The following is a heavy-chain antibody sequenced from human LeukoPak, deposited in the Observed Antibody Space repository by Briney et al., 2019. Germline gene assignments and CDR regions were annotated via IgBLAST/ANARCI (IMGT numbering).Heavy chain of an antibody. CDR3: AKDSKASGYDSADFDY. V-gene: IGHV3-23*01. CDR2: ISGSGGST. CDR1: GFTFSSYA. Sequence: GGSPRLSCAASGFTFSSYAMSWVRQAPGKGLEWVSAISGSGGSTYYADSVKGRFTISRDNSKNTLYLQMNSLRAEDTAVYYCAKDSKASGYDSADFDYWGQGTLVTVSS. J-gene: IGHJ4*02. D-gene: IGHD5-12*01.